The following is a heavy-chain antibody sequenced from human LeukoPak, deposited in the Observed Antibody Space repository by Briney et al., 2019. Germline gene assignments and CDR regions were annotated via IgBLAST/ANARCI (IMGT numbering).Heavy chain of an antibody. D-gene: IGHD3-22*01. CDR2: ISYDGSNK. CDR1: GFTFSSYA. Sequence: GRSLRLSCAASGFTFSSYAMHWVRQAPGKGLEWVAVISYDGSNKYYADSVKGRFTISRDNSKNTLYLQMNSLRAEDTAVYYCARDPAPYYYDSSGHDYWGQGTLVTVSS. CDR3: ARDPAPYYYDSSGHDY. J-gene: IGHJ4*02. V-gene: IGHV3-30-3*01.